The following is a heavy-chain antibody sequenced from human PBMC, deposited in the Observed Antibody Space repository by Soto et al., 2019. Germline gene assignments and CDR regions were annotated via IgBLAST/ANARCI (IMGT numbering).Heavy chain of an antibody. CDR3: ATRILEWLQPNSAFDV. J-gene: IGHJ3*01. D-gene: IGHD3-3*01. CDR2: INHGGGT. CDR1: GEPFIGYY. Sequence: QALLQQWGAGLLKPSETLSLTCAVYGEPFIGYYWNWIRQSPGKGLEWIGEINHGGGTNYNPSLKSRVTISIDTSRNQFSLKLNSVTAADTAIYYCATRILEWLQPNSAFDVWGQGTVVSVSS. V-gene: IGHV4-34*02.